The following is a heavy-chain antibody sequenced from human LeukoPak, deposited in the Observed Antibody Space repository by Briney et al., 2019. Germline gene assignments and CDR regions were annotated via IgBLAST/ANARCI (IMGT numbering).Heavy chain of an antibody. V-gene: IGHV4-31*03. CDR1: GGSISSGGYY. Sequence: PSETLSLTCIVSGGSISSGGYYWSWIRQHPGKGLEWIGYIYYSGTTYYNPSLKSRIIISQDTSKSQVSLYLRFVTAADTAVYYCARAPADSWFDPWGQGTLVTVSS. J-gene: IGHJ5*02. D-gene: IGHD2-2*01. CDR2: IYYSGTT. CDR3: ARAPADSWFDP.